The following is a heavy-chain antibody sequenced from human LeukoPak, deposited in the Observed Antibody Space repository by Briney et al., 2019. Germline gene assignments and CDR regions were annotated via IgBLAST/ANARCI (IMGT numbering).Heavy chain of an antibody. Sequence: PSETLSLTCAVYGGSFSGYYWSWIRQAPGKGLEWVSVIYSGGSTYYADSVKGRFTISRDNSKNTLYLQMNSLRAEDTAVYYCARGTTVTTPCLDYWGQGTLVTVSS. CDR2: IYSGGST. CDR3: ARGTTVTTPCLDY. V-gene: IGHV3-66*01. CDR1: GGSFSGYY. J-gene: IGHJ4*02. D-gene: IGHD4-17*01.